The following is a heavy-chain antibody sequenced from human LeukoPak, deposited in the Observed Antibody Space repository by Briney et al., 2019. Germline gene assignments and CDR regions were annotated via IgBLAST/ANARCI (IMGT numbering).Heavy chain of an antibody. D-gene: IGHD3-16*01. CDR3: AKDRRGGQLWSQTDS. Sequence: GGTLRLSCAASVFTFDDFAMHWDPQAPGKGLEWVSLISGDGGTTYYTDSVKGRFTISRDNSNSSLYLQMNSLRAEDSALYYCAKDRRGGQLWSQTDSWGQGTLVTVSS. CDR1: VFTFDDFA. CDR2: ISGDGGTT. J-gene: IGHJ4*02. V-gene: IGHV3-43*02.